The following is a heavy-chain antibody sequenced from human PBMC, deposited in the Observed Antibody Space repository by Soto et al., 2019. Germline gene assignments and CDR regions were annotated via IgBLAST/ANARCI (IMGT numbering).Heavy chain of an antibody. CDR1: GYTFTSYA. Sequence: GASVKVSGKASGYTFTSYAMHWVRQAPGQRLEWMGWINAGNGNTKYSQKFQGRVTITRDTSASTAYMELSSLRCEDTAVYYCGGGTGTNPGGMDVWGQGTTVTVSS. D-gene: IGHD1-7*01. J-gene: IGHJ6*02. CDR3: GGGTGTNPGGMDV. CDR2: INAGNGNT. V-gene: IGHV1-3*01.